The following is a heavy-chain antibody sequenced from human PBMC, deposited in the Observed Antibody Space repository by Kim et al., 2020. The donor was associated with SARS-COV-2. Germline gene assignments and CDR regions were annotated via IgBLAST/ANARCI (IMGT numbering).Heavy chain of an antibody. CDR2: ISKDGSST. V-gene: IGHV3-74*01. J-gene: IGHJ4*02. CDR3: ARAASTVKFDY. Sequence: GGSLRLSCAASGFTFSSYWMHWVRQAPGKGLVWVSRISKDGSSTTYADSVKGRFTISRDNAKRTLYLQVNSLRAEDTAVYYCARAASTVKFDYWGQGTLVTVSS. CDR1: GFTFSSYW. D-gene: IGHD4-17*01.